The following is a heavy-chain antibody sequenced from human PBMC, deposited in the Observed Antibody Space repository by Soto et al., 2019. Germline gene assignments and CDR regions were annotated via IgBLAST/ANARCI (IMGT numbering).Heavy chain of an antibody. J-gene: IGHJ6*02. Sequence: ASVKVSCKASGYTFTSYDINWVRQATGQGLEWTGWMNPNSGNTGYAQKFQGRVTMTRNTSISTAYMELSSLRSEDTAVYYCARTSYCISTSCYPAFYYYYGMDVWG. CDR2: MNPNSGNT. D-gene: IGHD2-2*01. V-gene: IGHV1-8*01. CDR1: GYTFTSYD. CDR3: ARTSYCISTSCYPAFYYYYGMDV.